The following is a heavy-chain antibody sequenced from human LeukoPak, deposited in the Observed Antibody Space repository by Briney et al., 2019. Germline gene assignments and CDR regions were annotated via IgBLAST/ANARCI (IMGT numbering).Heavy chain of an antibody. CDR1: GLTFSSYA. D-gene: IGHD6-13*01. Sequence: GGSLRLSCAASGLTFSSYAMSWVRQAPGKGLEWVSAISGSGGSTYYADSVKGRFTISRDNSKNTLYLQMNSLRAEDTAVYYCAKDLYSSSWHDAFDIWGQGTMVTVSS. CDR3: AKDLYSSSWHDAFDI. CDR2: ISGSGGST. V-gene: IGHV3-23*01. J-gene: IGHJ3*02.